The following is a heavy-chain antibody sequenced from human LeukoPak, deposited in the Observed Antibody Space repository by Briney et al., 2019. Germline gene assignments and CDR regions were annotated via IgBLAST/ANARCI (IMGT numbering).Heavy chain of an antibody. CDR2: ISSSSSTI. J-gene: IGHJ3*02. Sequence: GGSLRLSRAASGFTFSSYSMNWVRQAPGKGLEWVSYISSSSSTIYYADSVKGRFTISRDNAKNSLYLQMNSLRAEDTAVYYCARAKFDSSRYYYRGFDIWGQGTMVTVSS. V-gene: IGHV3-48*01. CDR3: ARAKFDSSRYYYRGFDI. CDR1: GFTFSSYS. D-gene: IGHD3-22*01.